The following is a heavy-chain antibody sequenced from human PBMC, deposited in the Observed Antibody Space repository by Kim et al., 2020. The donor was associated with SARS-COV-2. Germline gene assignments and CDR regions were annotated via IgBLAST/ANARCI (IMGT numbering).Heavy chain of an antibody. CDR1: GDSISSGTYF. CDR2: IYYSGST. D-gene: IGHD2-21*01. V-gene: IGHV4-39*01. Sequence: SETLSLTCTVSGDSISSGTYFWGWIRQPPGKGLEWIGTIYYSGSTNYNQSLKSRVTISVDTSKNQFSLKLSSVTAADTAVYYCARIMGVNYFDYWGQGTLVIVSS. J-gene: IGHJ4*02. CDR3: ARIMGVNYFDY.